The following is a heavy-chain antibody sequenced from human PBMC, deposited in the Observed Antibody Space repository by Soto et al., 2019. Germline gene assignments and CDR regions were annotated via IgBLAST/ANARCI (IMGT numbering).Heavy chain of an antibody. J-gene: IGHJ4*02. CDR3: AREVTVASYSFDF. CDR2: IIPIFNSA. D-gene: IGHD5-12*01. Sequence: QVQLVQSGSEVKRPGSSVKVSCKASGGTFNNYALSWERQAPGQGLEWMGGIIPIFNSANYAQKFQGRVKITADDSTSTAYRELRSLRPDDTAVYYCAREVTVASYSFDFWGQGTLVTVSS. CDR1: GGTFNNYA. V-gene: IGHV1-69*01.